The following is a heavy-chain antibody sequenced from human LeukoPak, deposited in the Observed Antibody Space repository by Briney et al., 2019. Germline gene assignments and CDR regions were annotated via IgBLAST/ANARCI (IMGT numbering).Heavy chain of an antibody. CDR1: GGSISSGDYY. CDR2: IYYSGST. D-gene: IGHD3-22*01. V-gene: IGHV4-30-4*08. Sequence: SQTLSLTCTVSGGSISSGDYYWSWIRQPPGKGLEWIGYIYYSGSTYYNPSLKSRVTISVDTSKNQFSLKLSSVTAADTAVYYCARSNYYDSSGYLYYFDYWGQGTLVTVS. J-gene: IGHJ4*02. CDR3: ARSNYYDSSGYLYYFDY.